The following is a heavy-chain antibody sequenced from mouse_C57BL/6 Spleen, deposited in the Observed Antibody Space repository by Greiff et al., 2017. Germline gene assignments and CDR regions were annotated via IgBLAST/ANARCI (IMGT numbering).Heavy chain of an antibody. CDR2: IHPNSGST. Sequence: VQLQQPGAELAKPGASVKLSCKASGYTFTSYWMHWVKQRPGQGLEWIGMIHPNSGSTNYNEKFKSKATLTVDKSSSTAYMQLSSLTSEDSAVYYCARGDYGNFYFDYWGQGTTLTVSS. D-gene: IGHD2-1*01. CDR1: GYTFTSYW. V-gene: IGHV1-64*01. CDR3: ARGDYGNFYFDY. J-gene: IGHJ2*01.